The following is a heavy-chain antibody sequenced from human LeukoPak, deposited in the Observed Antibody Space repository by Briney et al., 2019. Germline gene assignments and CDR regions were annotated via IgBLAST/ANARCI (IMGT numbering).Heavy chain of an antibody. J-gene: IGHJ5*02. CDR3: ARDPATECSNGVCYKASWFDP. Sequence: PSETLSLTCTVSGGYISSSNYYWVWIRQPPGKGLEWVASVFYSGSTYFNPSLKSRVTILVDTSKNQFSLKRSSVTAADTAMYYCARDPATECSNGVCYKASWFDPWGQGTLVTVSS. CDR1: GGYISSSNYY. D-gene: IGHD2-8*01. CDR2: VFYSGST. V-gene: IGHV4-39*07.